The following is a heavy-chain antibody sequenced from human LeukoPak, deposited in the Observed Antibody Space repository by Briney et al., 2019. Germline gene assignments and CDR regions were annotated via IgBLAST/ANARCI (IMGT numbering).Heavy chain of an antibody. J-gene: IGHJ4*02. V-gene: IGHV1-69*05. Sequence: ASVKVSCKASGGTFNNYAINWVRQAPGQGLEWMGGIIPIFGTAIYAQKFQGRVTITTDESMSTAYMELSSLRSEDTAVYYCARESAKNRHCISTIRPSPFDYWGQGTLVTVSS. CDR1: GGTFNNYA. CDR3: ARESAKNRHCISTIRPSPFDY. CDR2: IIPIFGTA. D-gene: IGHD2-2*01.